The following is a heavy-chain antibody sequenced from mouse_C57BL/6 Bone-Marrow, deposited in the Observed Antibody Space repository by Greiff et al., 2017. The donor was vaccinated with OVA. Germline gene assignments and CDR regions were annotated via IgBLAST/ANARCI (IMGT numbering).Heavy chain of an antibody. Sequence: VQLVESGGGLVQPKGSLKLSCAASGFSFNTYAMNWVRQSPGKGLEWVARIRSKSNNYATYYADSVIDRFTISREESESRLHLKMKNMKTEDTDMYYSVRQRNFDNWGQGTTLTVAS. CDR3: VRQRNFDN. CDR1: GFSFNTYA. CDR2: IRSKSNNYAT. J-gene: IGHJ2*01. V-gene: IGHV10-1*01.